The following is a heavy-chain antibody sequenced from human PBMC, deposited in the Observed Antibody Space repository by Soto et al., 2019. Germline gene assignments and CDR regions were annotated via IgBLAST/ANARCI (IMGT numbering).Heavy chain of an antibody. Sequence: ASVKVSCKASGYTFTSYAMHWVRQAPGQRLEWMGWINAGNGNTKYSQKFQGRVTITRDTSASTAYMELRSLRSDDTAVYYCARESMVRGVLDYWGQGTLVTVSS. CDR2: INAGNGNT. J-gene: IGHJ4*02. V-gene: IGHV1-3*01. CDR3: ARESMVRGVLDY. D-gene: IGHD3-10*01. CDR1: GYTFTSYA.